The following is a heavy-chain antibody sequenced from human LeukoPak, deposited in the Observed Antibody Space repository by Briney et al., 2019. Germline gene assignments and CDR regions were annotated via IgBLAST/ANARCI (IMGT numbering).Heavy chain of an antibody. CDR1: GFTFTSSA. D-gene: IGHD3-22*01. Sequence: SVKVSCKASGFTFTSSAVLWVRQARGQRLEWIGWIVVGSGNTNYAQKFQERVTITRDISTSTAYMELTSLRSEDTAVYYCAARPDYYKSSGYSYYFDHWAQETLVTVSS. CDR3: AARPDYYKSSGYSYYFDH. CDR2: IVVGSGNT. V-gene: IGHV1-58*01. J-gene: IGHJ4*02.